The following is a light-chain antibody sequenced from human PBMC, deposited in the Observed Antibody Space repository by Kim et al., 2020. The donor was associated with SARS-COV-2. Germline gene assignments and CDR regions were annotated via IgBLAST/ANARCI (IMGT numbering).Light chain of an antibody. Sequence: SPGQRATASCRASQSVGSNFVAWYQQRPGQAPRLLIFAASSRATGIPDRFGGSGSGKDFTLTIGRLEPEDAATYYCQRYDVSPWTFGQGTKVDIK. J-gene: IGKJ1*01. CDR3: QRYDVSPWT. CDR2: AAS. V-gene: IGKV3-20*01. CDR1: QSVGSNF.